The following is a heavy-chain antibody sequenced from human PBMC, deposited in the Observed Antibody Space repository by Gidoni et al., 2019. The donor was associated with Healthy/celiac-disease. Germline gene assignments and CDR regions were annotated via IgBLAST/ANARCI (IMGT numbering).Heavy chain of an antibody. CDR3: ARSIGYCSSTSCYGVMGY. Sequence: EVQLVESGGGLVKPGGSLRLSCAASGFTFSRYSMNWVRQAPGKGLEWVSSISSSSSYIYYADSVKGRFTISRDNAKNSLYLQMNSLRAEDTAVYYCARSIGYCSSTSCYGVMGYWGQGTLVTVSS. D-gene: IGHD2-2*01. J-gene: IGHJ4*02. V-gene: IGHV3-21*01. CDR1: GFTFSRYS. CDR2: ISSSSSYI.